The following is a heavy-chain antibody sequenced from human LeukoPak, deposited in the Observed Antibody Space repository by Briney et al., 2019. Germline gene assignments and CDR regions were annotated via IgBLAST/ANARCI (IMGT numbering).Heavy chain of an antibody. Sequence: SCKASGGTFSSYAMHWVRQAPGKGLEWVAVISYDGSNKYYADSVKGRFTISRDNSKNTLYLQMNSLRAEDTAVYYCARADDDYGAFDYWGQGTLVTVSS. CDR2: ISYDGSNK. CDR1: GGTFSSYA. J-gene: IGHJ4*02. V-gene: IGHV3-30-3*01. CDR3: ARADDDYGAFDY. D-gene: IGHD4-17*01.